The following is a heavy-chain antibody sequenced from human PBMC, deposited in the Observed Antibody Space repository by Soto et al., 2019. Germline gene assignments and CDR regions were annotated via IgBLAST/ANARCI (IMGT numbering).Heavy chain of an antibody. J-gene: IGHJ4*02. CDR2: INHSGRT. D-gene: IGHD3-10*01. CDR3: ARGRKRFGEKHYYFDY. Sequence: SETLSLTCAVYGGSFSGYYWSWIRQPPGKGLEWIGEINHSGRTNYNPSLKSRGTISVDTSKNQFSLKLSSVTAADTAVYYCARGRKRFGEKHYYFDYWGQGTLVTVSS. CDR1: GGSFSGYY. V-gene: IGHV4-34*01.